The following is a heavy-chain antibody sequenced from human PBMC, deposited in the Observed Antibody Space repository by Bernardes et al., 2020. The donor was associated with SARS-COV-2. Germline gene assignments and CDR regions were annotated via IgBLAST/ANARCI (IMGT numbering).Heavy chain of an antibody. V-gene: IGHV3-23*01. CDR1: GFTFSSYA. J-gene: IGHJ4*02. Sequence: GGSLRLSCAASGFTFSSYAMSWVRQAPGKGLEWVSAISGSGGSTYYADSVKGRFTISRDNSKNTLYLQMNSLRAEDTAVYYCASLSGWPSKPKYYFDYWGQGTLVTVSS. CDR2: ISGSGGST. D-gene: IGHD6-19*01. CDR3: ASLSGWPSKPKYYFDY.